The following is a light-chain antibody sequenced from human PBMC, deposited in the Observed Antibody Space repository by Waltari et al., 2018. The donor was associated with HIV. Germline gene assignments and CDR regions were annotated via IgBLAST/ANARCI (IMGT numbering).Light chain of an antibody. CDR1: QTVSTK. J-gene: IGKJ2*01. Sequence: MMQSPATLSVSPGERVTLFCRASQTVSTKLAWYQQSPGQAPRPVIICASTRAPGLPARFSGSGSGTEFTLTISNLHSEDSAVYYCQQYNNWPPNTFGQGTKLEIK. CDR2: CAS. CDR3: QQYNNWPPNT. V-gene: IGKV3-15*01.